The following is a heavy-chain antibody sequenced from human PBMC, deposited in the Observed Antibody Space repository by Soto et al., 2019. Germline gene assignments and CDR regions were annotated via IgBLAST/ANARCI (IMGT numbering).Heavy chain of an antibody. Sequence: QVTLKESGPVLVKPTEPLTLTCTVSGFSLSNAKMGVTWIRQPPGKALEWLAHIFSNDEKSYSTSLKSRLTIPKDTAKSHVVLTMTNMDPVDTATYYCARISRDGYNYLDYWGQGTLVTVSS. V-gene: IGHV2-26*01. CDR3: ARISRDGYNYLDY. CDR1: GFSLSNAKMG. D-gene: IGHD5-12*01. CDR2: IFSNDEK. J-gene: IGHJ4*02.